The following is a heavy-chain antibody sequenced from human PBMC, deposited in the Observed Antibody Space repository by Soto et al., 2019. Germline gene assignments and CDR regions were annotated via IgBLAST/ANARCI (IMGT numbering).Heavy chain of an antibody. CDR3: ARRTYESGWRHYFDF. CDR2: ISPGDSNT. CDR1: GDDFMVINYW. Sequence: PGEPMKNWCKAAGDDFMVINYWIAWVLQMPGKGLEWMGVISPGDSNTRYSPSFQGQVTFSADNSLNTAYLQWNTLRASDTAIYYCARRTYESGWRHYFDFWGQGTLVTV. D-gene: IGHD6-19*01. J-gene: IGHJ4*02. V-gene: IGHV5-51*01.